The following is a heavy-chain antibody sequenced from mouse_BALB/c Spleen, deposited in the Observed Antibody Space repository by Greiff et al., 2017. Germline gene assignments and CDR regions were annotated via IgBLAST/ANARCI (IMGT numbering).Heavy chain of an antibody. CDR1: GYTFSSYW. J-gene: IGHJ4*01. Sequence: QVQLKESGAELMKPGASVKISCKATGYTFSSYWIEWVKQRPGHGLEWIGEILPGSGSTNYNEKFKGKATFTADTSSNTAYMQLSSLTSEDSAVYYCARGTGTQKIRNYYAMDYWGQGTSVTVSS. CDR3: ARGTGTQKIRNYYAMDY. CDR2: ILPGSGST. V-gene: IGHV1-9*01. D-gene: IGHD4-1*01.